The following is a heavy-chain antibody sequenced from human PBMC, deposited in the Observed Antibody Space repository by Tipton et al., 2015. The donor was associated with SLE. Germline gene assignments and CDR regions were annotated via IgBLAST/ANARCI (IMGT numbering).Heavy chain of an antibody. CDR3: AKDRGQWLTHDAFDI. Sequence: SLRLSCAASGFTFSSYAMSWVRQAPGKGLEWVSGISGSGGSTYYADPVKGRFTISRDNSKNTLYLQMNSLRAEDTAVYYCAKDRGQWLTHDAFDIWGQGTMVTVSS. CDR2: ISGSGGST. J-gene: IGHJ3*02. D-gene: IGHD6-19*01. CDR1: GFTFSSYA. V-gene: IGHV3-23*01.